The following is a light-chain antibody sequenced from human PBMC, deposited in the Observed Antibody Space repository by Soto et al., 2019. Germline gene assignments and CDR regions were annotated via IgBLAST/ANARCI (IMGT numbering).Light chain of an antibody. V-gene: IGLV2-14*01. J-gene: IGLJ3*02. CDR3: CSHTTSSTWV. Sequence: QSALTQPASVSGSPGQSITISCTGTSSDIGSYNYVSWYQQHPDKAPKLMIYEVSNRPSGVSNRFSGSKSGNTASLTISGLQAEDEADYYCCSHTTSSTWVFGGGTKLTVL. CDR2: EVS. CDR1: SSDIGSYNY.